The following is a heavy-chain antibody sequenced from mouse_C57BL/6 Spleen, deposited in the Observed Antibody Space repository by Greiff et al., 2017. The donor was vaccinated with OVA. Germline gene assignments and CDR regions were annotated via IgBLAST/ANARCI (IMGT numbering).Heavy chain of an antibody. Sequence: QVQLQQSGAELARPGASVKLSCKASGYTFTSYGISWVKQRTGQGLEWIGEIYPRSGNTYYNEKFKGKATLTADKTSSTAYMELRSLTSEDSAVYFCARPPYDGFAYWGQGTLVTVSA. CDR3: ARPPYDGFAY. CDR1: GYTFTSYG. V-gene: IGHV1-81*01. D-gene: IGHD1-1*01. J-gene: IGHJ3*01. CDR2: IYPRSGNT.